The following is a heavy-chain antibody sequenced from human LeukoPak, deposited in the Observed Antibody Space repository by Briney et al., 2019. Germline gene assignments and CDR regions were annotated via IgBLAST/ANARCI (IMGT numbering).Heavy chain of an antibody. V-gene: IGHV4-34*01. CDR1: GGSFSGYY. CDR2: INHSGST. D-gene: IGHD3-10*01. Sequence: PSETLSLTCAVYGGSFSGYYWSWICQPPGKGLEWIGEINHSGSTNYNPSLKSRVTISVDTSKNQFSLKLSSVTAADTAVYYCASSAGLRGAFDIWGQGTMVTVSS. J-gene: IGHJ3*02. CDR3: ASSAGLRGAFDI.